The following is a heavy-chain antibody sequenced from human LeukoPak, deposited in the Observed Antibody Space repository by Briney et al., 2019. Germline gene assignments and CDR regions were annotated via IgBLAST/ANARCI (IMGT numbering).Heavy chain of an antibody. V-gene: IGHV4-38-2*02. D-gene: IGHD5-18*01. Sequence: SETLSLTCTVSGYSISSGYYWGWIRQPPGKGLEWIGSIYHSGSTYYNPSLKSRVTISVDTSKNQFSLKLSSVTAADTAVYYCARMPGYSYYYMDVWGKGTTVTISS. CDR2: IYHSGST. CDR3: ARMPGYSYYYMDV. CDR1: GYSISSGYY. J-gene: IGHJ6*03.